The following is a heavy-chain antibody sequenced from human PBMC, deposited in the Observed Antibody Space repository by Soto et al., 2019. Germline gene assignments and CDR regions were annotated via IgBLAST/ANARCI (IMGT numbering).Heavy chain of an antibody. J-gene: IGHJ4*02. D-gene: IGHD6-13*01. CDR1: GFIVSSSY. V-gene: IGHV3-53*02. CDR2: IYSYGRT. Sequence: DVQLVETGGGLIQPGGSLRLSCAASGFIVSSSYMSWVRQAPGKGLEWVSVIYSYGRTYYADSVKGRFTISRDNSKNTLYLQMNSLSAEDTAVYYCARCSGWYGQCYFDCWGQGTLVSVSS. CDR3: ARCSGWYGQCYFDC.